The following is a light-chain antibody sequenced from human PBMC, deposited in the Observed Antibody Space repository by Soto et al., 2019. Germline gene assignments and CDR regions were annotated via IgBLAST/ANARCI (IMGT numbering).Light chain of an antibody. CDR2: AAS. Sequence: IQLTQSPSSLSASVGDRVTITCRASQGISSYLAWYQQKPGKAPKLLIYAASTLQSGVPSRFSGSGSGTDFTLTISNLQPEDFATYYCQQLNSYPPSTFGPGTKVDIK. V-gene: IGKV1-9*01. CDR1: QGISSY. J-gene: IGKJ3*01. CDR3: QQLNSYPPST.